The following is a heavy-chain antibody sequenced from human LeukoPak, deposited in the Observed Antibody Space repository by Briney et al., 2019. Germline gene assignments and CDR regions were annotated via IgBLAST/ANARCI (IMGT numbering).Heavy chain of an antibody. CDR1: GFTFSSYA. CDR3: ARALKTGYSSGWYIDY. V-gene: IGHV3-30*04. D-gene: IGHD6-19*01. CDR2: ISYDGSNK. J-gene: IGHJ4*02. Sequence: PGGSLRLSCAASGFTFSSYAMHWVRQAPGKGLEWVAVISYDGSNKYYADSVKGRFTISRDNSKNTLYPQMNSLRAEDTAVYYCARALKTGYSSGWYIDYWGQGTLVTVSS.